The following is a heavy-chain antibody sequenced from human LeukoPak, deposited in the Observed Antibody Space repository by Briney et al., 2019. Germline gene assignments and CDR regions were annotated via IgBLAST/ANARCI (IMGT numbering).Heavy chain of an antibody. D-gene: IGHD2/OR15-2a*01. Sequence: GGSLRLSCAASGFTFSTYAMNWIRQAPGKGLEWVSTISNSGDSTSYAHSVEGRFTISRDNSKNTLYLQMSSLRAEDTAVYYCAKPEMTTFYRFGYWGRGTLVTVSS. CDR1: GFTFSTYA. CDR2: ISNSGDST. CDR3: AKPEMTTFYRFGY. J-gene: IGHJ4*02. V-gene: IGHV3-23*01.